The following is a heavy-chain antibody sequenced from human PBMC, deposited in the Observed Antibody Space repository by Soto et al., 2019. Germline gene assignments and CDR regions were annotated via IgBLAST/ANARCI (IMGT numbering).Heavy chain of an antibody. CDR1: GYSFTSYW. Sequence: GESLKISCTGSGYSFTSYWIGWVRQMPGKGLEWMGIIYPGDSTTRYSPSFQGQVTISADKSISTAYLQWSSLKASDTAMYYCARHYSSSWTYYYYYGMDVWGQGTTVTVSS. CDR3: ARHYSSSWTYYYYYGMDV. J-gene: IGHJ6*02. D-gene: IGHD6-13*01. CDR2: IYPGDSTT. V-gene: IGHV5-51*01.